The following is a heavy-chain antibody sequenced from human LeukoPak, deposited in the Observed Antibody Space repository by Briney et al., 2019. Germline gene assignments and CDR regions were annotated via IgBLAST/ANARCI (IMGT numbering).Heavy chain of an antibody. CDR1: GYTFTAYY. Sequence: ASVKVSCKASGYTFTAYYMHWVRQAPGQGLEWMGWINPNNGGTHFAQNFQGRVTVTRDTSISTAYMELTRLRSDDTAVYYCAREHPEGGYLRDPYPFDFWGQGTLVTVSS. CDR2: INPNNGGT. J-gene: IGHJ4*02. D-gene: IGHD5-18*01. V-gene: IGHV1-2*02. CDR3: AREHPEGGYLRDPYPFDF.